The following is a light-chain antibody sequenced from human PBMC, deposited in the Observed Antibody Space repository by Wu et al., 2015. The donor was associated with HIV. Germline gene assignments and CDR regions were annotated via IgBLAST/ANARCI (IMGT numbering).Light chain of an antibody. J-gene: IGKJ1*01. CDR2: ASS. CDR1: QDISTY. Sequence: IQLTQSPASLSASVRDRVSITCRAGQDISTYLAWYQQKPGTAPKLLIYASSSLHSGVPPRFSGSGSGTDFTLTIHNLQPEDFATYYCQQIKSYPWTFGQGRRWKS. V-gene: IGKV1-9*01. CDR3: QQIKSYPWT.